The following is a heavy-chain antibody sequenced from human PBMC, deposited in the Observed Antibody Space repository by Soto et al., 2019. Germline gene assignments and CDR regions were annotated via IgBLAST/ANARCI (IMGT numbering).Heavy chain of an antibody. V-gene: IGHV3-23*01. J-gene: IGHJ5*02. CDR2: ISGSGGST. CDR1: GFTFSSYA. Sequence: GGSLRLSCAASGFTFSSYAMSWVRQAPGKGLEWVSAISGSGGSTYYADSVKGRFTISRDNSENTLYLQMNSLRAEDTAVYYCAKDMGGLTSQNNWFDPWGQGTLVTAPQ. CDR3: AKDMGGLTSQNNWFDP. D-gene: IGHD3-16*01.